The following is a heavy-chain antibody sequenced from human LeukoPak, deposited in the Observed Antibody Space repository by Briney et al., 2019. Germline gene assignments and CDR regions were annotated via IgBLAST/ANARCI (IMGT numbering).Heavy chain of an antibody. CDR3: VRQFDY. V-gene: IGHV4-61*02. J-gene: IGHJ4*02. CDR2: IYTSGST. CDR1: GASINSDDYY. Sequence: PSQTLSLTCSVSGASINSDDYYWSRVRQPAGKGLEWIGRIYTSGSTDYNPSLKSRVTISVDTSKNQFSLRLSSVTAADTAVYYCVRQFDYWGQGTLVTVSS.